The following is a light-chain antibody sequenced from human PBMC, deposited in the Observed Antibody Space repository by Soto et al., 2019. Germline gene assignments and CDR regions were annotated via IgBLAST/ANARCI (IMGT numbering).Light chain of an antibody. V-gene: IGLV2-8*01. CDR1: SSDAGGYNY. CDR2: EVS. Sequence: QSALTQPPSASGSPGQSVTISCTGTSSDAGGYNYVSWYQQYPGKAPKLMIYEVSKRPSGVPDRFSGSKSGKTASLTVSGLQAEDEADYYCSSYAGSDIWVFGGGTKLTVL. CDR3: SSYAGSDIWV. J-gene: IGLJ3*02.